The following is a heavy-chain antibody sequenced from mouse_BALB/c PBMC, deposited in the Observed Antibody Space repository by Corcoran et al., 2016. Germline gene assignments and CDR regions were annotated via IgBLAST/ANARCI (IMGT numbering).Heavy chain of an antibody. Sequence: QIQLVQSGPELKKTGETVKISCKAPGYTFTNYGMNWVKQAPGKGLKWMGWINTYTGEPTYADDFKGRFAFSLETSASTAYLQINNLKNEDTATYFCARSYGYDLYAMDYWGQGTSVTVS. CDR2: INTYTGEP. CDR1: GYTFTNYG. CDR3: ARSYGYDLYAMDY. V-gene: IGHV9-3-1*01. D-gene: IGHD2-2*01. J-gene: IGHJ4*01.